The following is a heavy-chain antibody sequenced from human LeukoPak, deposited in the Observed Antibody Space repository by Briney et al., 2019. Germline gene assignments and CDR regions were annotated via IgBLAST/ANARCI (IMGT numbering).Heavy chain of an antibody. Sequence: ASVKVSCKTSGYTFTDYYMHWVRQAPGQGLEWMGWISPRSGDTSYAQKFQGRVTMTRDTSINTDDMDLSGLTSDDTAVFYCARGREIHGNSDTNLDDYSGQGTLVTVSS. V-gene: IGHV1-2*02. CDR3: ARGREIHGNSDTNLDDY. D-gene: IGHD1-14*01. CDR2: ISPRSGDT. J-gene: IGHJ4*02. CDR1: GYTFTDYY.